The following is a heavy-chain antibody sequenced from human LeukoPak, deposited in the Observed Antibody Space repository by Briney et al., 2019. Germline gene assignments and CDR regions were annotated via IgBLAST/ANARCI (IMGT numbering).Heavy chain of an antibody. Sequence: ASVKVSCKASGYTFTTYSISWVRQAPGQGLEWMGWISAYNGNTIYAQKVKGRVTMTTDTSTSTAYMELRSLKSDDTAVYYCARASYCSGGSCYSDYWGQGTLVTVSS. CDR3: ARASYCSGGSCYSDY. J-gene: IGHJ4*02. V-gene: IGHV1-18*01. D-gene: IGHD2-15*01. CDR2: ISAYNGNT. CDR1: GYTFTTYS.